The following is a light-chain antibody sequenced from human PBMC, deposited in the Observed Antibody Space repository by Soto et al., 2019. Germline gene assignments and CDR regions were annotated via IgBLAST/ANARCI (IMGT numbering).Light chain of an antibody. V-gene: IGKV3-15*01. J-gene: IGKJ4*01. CDR3: QHYNNWIGT. CDR2: GAS. CDR1: QAISSN. Sequence: EIVMTQSPATLSVSRGERATLSCRANQAISSNLAWYQQKPGQAPRLLIYGASTRATDIPDRFSGSGSGTEFTLTISGLQSEDVAVYYCQHYNNWIGTFGGGTKVEIK.